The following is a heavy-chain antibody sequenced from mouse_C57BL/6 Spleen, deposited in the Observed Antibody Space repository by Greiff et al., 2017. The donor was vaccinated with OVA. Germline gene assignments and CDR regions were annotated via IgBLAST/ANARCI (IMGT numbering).Heavy chain of an antibody. D-gene: IGHD1-1*01. J-gene: IGHJ4*01. V-gene: IGHV1-64*01. CDR1: GYTFTSYW. CDR3: ARRYYGSSPYAMDY. CDR2: IHPNSGST. Sequence: QVQLKQPGAELVKPGASVKLSCKASGYTFTSYWMHWVKQRPGQGLEWIGMIHPNSGSTNYNEKFKSKATLTVDKSSSTAYMQLSSLTSEDSAVYYCARRYYGSSPYAMDYWGQGTSVTVSS.